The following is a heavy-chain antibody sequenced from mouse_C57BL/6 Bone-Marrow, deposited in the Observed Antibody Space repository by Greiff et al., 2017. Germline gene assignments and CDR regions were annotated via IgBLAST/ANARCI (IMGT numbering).Heavy chain of an antibody. CDR2: IHPNSGST. CDR1: GYTFTSYW. J-gene: IGHJ3*01. CDR3: AQRNDYDGFAY. D-gene: IGHD2-4*01. V-gene: IGHV1-64*01. Sequence: QVQLQQPGAELVKPGASVKLSCKASGYTFTSYWMHWVKQRPGQGLVWIGMIHPNSGSTNYNEKFKSKATLTVDKSSSTAYMQLSSLTSEDSAVYYCAQRNDYDGFAYWGQGTLVTVSA.